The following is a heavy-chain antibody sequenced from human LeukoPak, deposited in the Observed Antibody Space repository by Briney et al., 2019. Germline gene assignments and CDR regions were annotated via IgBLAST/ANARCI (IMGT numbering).Heavy chain of an antibody. Sequence: ASVKVSCKASGYTLTSYDINWVRQATGPGLEWMGWMNPISGNTGYAQKFQGRVTMTRNTSISTAYMELSSLRSEDTAVYYCARGIVATTKNYYYYYYMDVWGKGTTVTISS. V-gene: IGHV1-8*01. J-gene: IGHJ6*03. CDR3: ARGIVATTKNYYYYYYMDV. CDR2: MNPISGNT. CDR1: GYTLTSYD. D-gene: IGHD5-12*01.